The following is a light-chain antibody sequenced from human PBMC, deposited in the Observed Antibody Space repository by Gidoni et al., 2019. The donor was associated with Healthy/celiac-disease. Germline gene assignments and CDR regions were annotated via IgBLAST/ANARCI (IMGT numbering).Light chain of an antibody. CDR2: AAS. J-gene: IGKJ2*04. V-gene: IGKV1-39*01. CDR3: QQSYSTPCG. CDR1: QSISSY. Sequence: DIQITQSPSSLSASVGDRVTITCRASQSISSYLNWYQQKPGKAPKLLIYAASSLQSGVPSRFSGSGSGTDFTLTISSLQPEDFATYYCQQSYSTPCGFGQGTKLEIK.